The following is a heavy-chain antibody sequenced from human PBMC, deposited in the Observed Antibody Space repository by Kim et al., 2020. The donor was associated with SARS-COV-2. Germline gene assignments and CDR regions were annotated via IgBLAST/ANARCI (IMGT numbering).Heavy chain of an antibody. CDR2: ISYDGSNK. CDR1: GFTFSSYA. V-gene: IGHV3-30-3*01. D-gene: IGHD6-13*01. CDR3: ARERSRVYWDSSSWYRGYYGMDV. Sequence: GGSLRLSCAASGFTFSSYAMHWVRQAPGKGLEWVAVISYDGSNKYYADSVKGRFTISRDNSKNTLYLQMNSLRAEDTAVYYCARERSRVYWDSSSWYRGYYGMDVWGQGTTVTVSS. J-gene: IGHJ6*02.